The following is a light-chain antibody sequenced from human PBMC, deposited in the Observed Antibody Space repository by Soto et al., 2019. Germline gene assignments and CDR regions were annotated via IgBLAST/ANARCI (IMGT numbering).Light chain of an antibody. CDR2: DVN. Sequence: QSVLTQPASVSGSPGQSITISCTGTSSDVGAYNYVSWYQQHPGKAPKLMIYDVNNRPSGISHRFSGSKSGNSASLTISGLQAGDEADYYCSSYTRSRTRVFGTGTKLTVL. CDR1: SSDVGAYNY. V-gene: IGLV2-14*03. J-gene: IGLJ1*01. CDR3: SSYTRSRTRV.